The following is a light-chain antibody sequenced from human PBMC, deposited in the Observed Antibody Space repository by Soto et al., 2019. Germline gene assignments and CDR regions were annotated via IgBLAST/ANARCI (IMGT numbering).Light chain of an antibody. J-gene: IGKJ1*01. CDR2: DAS. CDR1: QSVGIY. Sequence: DIQMTQSPSSLSASVGYRFTITCRASQSVGIYLNWYQQKPGKAPKLLIYDASSLESGVPSRFSGSGSGTDFTLTISRLEPEDFAVYYCQQYGSSGTFGQGTTVDIK. V-gene: IGKV1-39*01. CDR3: QQYGSSGT.